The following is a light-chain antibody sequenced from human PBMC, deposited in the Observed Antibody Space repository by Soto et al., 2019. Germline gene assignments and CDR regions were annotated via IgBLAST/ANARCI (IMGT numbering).Light chain of an antibody. CDR3: QQYYTTPYT. Sequence: DIVMTQSPDSLAVSLGERATINCKSSQNLLYISNNKNSLAWYQQKPGQPPKLLIYWSSTRESGVPDRFGGSGSGTDFTLTISSLQAEDVAIYYCQQYYTTPYTFGQGTKLEIK. CDR1: QNLLYISNNKNS. J-gene: IGKJ2*01. CDR2: WSS. V-gene: IGKV4-1*01.